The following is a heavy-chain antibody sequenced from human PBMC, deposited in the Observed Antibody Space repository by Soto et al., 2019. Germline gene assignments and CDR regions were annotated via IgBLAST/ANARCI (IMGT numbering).Heavy chain of an antibody. CDR1: GFTFSSYA. D-gene: IGHD3-10*01. J-gene: IGHJ4*02. Sequence: GGSLRLSCVASGFTFSSYAMSWVRQAPGKGLEWVSGFRAGGDDGTTYYADSVKGRFTISRDNSKNTLFLQMNSLRAEDTAIYYCAKKVNSGSGSQYFDYFGQGTLVTVSS. CDR2: FRAGGDDGTT. CDR3: AKKVNSGSGSQYFDY. V-gene: IGHV3-23*01.